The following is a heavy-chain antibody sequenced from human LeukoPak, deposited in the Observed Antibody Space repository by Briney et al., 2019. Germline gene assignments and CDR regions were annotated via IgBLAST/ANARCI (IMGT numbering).Heavy chain of an antibody. J-gene: IGHJ4*02. CDR2: INAGNGNT. Sequence: RASVKVSCKASGYTFTSYAMHWVRQAPGQRLEWMGWINAGNGNTKYSQKFQGRVTITRDTSASTAYMELSSLRSEDTAVYYCARRKDGGLFDYWGQGTQVTVSS. V-gene: IGHV1-3*01. D-gene: IGHD3-10*01. CDR1: GYTFTSYA. CDR3: ARRKDGGLFDY.